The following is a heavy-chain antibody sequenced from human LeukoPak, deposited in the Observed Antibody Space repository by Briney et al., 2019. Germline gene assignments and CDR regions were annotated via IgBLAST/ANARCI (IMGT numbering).Heavy chain of an antibody. J-gene: IGHJ5*02. CDR2: IYYSGST. CDR3: ARDRGAAAGVLDWFDP. V-gene: IGHV4-59*01. Sequence: PSETLSLTCTVSGGSISSYYWSWIRQPPGKGLEWIGYIYYSGSTNYNPSLKSRVTISVDTPKDQFSLKLSSVTAADTAVYYCARDRGAAAGVLDWFDPWGQGTLVTVSS. D-gene: IGHD6-13*01. CDR1: GGSISSYY.